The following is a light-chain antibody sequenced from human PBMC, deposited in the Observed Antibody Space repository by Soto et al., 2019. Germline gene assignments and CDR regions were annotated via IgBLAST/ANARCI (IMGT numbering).Light chain of an antibody. CDR3: SSYAGRNNWV. Sequence: QSVLTQPPSASGSPGQSVTISCTGTSSDVGGYNYVSWYQQHPGNAPKLMIYEVSKRPSGVPDRFSGSKSGNTASLTVSGLQAEDEADYYCSSYAGRNNWVFGGGTKVTVL. CDR1: SSDVGGYNY. V-gene: IGLV2-8*01. J-gene: IGLJ3*02. CDR2: EVS.